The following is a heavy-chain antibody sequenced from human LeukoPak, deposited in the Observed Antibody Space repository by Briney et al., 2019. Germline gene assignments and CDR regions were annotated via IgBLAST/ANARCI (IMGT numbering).Heavy chain of an antibody. D-gene: IGHD3-10*01. J-gene: IGHJ4*02. Sequence: GRSLRLSCAASGFTFSSYGMHWVRQAPGKGLEWVAVISYDGSNKYYADSVKGRFTISRGNSKNTLYLQMNSLRAEDTAVYYCAKDYYGSGSYYFDYWGQGTLVTVSS. CDR1: GFTFSSYG. CDR2: ISYDGSNK. V-gene: IGHV3-30*18. CDR3: AKDYYGSGSYYFDY.